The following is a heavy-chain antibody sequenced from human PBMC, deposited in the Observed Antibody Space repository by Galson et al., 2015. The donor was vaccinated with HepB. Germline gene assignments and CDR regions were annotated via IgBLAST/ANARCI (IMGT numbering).Heavy chain of an antibody. Sequence: SVKVSCKASGYTFTSYGISWVRQAPGQGLEWMGWISAYNGNTNYAQKLQGRVTMTTDTSTSTAYMELRSLRSDDTAVYYCARVRRPYYDSSGPGHPWGQGTLVTVSS. D-gene: IGHD3-22*01. CDR1: GYTFTSYG. CDR2: ISAYNGNT. V-gene: IGHV1-18*01. J-gene: IGHJ5*02. CDR3: ARVRRPYYDSSGPGHP.